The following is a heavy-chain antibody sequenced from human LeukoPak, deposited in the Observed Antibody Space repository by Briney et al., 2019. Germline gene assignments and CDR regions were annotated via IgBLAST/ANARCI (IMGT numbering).Heavy chain of an antibody. D-gene: IGHD3-10*01. J-gene: IGHJ4*02. CDR2: IDEHGTTI. Sequence: GESLRLSCAASGFTFSRCWMHWVRQAPGEGLVWVSRIDEHGTTIDYADSVRDRFTISRDNAKNTLYLHMNSLRAEDTAMYYCARDVGGAGSHWGQGSLVTVSS. CDR1: GFTFSRCW. CDR3: ARDVGGAGSH. V-gene: IGHV3-74*01.